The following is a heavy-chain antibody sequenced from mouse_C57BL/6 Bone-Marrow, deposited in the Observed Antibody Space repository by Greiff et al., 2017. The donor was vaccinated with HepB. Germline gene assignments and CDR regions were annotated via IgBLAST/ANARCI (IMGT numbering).Heavy chain of an antibody. Sequence: VKLQESGAELVRPGASVTLSCKASGYTFTDYEMHWVKQTPVHGLEWIGAIDPETGGTAYNQKFKGKAILTADKSSSTAYMELRSLTSEDSAVYYCTRGDYGSSYRYFDVWGTGTTVTVSS. J-gene: IGHJ1*03. D-gene: IGHD1-1*01. CDR2: IDPETGGT. CDR1: GYTFTDYE. V-gene: IGHV1-15*01. CDR3: TRGDYGSSYRYFDV.